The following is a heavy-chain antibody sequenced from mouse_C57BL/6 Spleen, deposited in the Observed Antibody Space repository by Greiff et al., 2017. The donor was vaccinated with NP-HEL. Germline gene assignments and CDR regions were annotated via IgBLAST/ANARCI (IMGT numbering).Heavy chain of an antibody. CDR1: GFTFSDYG. J-gene: IGHJ4*01. Sequence: EVKLMESGGGLVKPGGSLKLSCAASGFTFSDYGMHWVRQAPEQGLEWVAYISSGSSTIYYADTVKGRFTISRDNAKNTLFLQMTSLRSEDTAMYYCARDGYEGYAMDYWGQGTSVTVSS. CDR2: ISSGSSTI. CDR3: ARDGYEGYAMDY. V-gene: IGHV5-17*01. D-gene: IGHD2-2*01.